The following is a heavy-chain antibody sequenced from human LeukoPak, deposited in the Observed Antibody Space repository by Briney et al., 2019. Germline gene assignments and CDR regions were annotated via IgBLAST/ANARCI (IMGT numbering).Heavy chain of an antibody. CDR3: AIGARDYFYYYMDV. CDR1: GYTFTSYY. J-gene: IGHJ6*03. V-gene: IGHV1-46*01. Sequence: ASVKVSCKASGYTFTSYYMHWVRQAPGEGLEWMGIINPSGGSTTYAQKFQGTVTTTRDMSTSTVYMQLSSLRSEDTAVYYCAIGARDYFYYYMDVWGKGTTVIVSS. CDR2: INPSGGST. D-gene: IGHD1-26*01.